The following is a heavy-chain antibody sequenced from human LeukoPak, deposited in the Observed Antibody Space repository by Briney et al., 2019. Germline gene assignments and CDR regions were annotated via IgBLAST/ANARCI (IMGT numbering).Heavy chain of an antibody. D-gene: IGHD1-1*01. V-gene: IGHV4-31*06. CDR3: TTLTFNRYFDL. Sequence: TLSLTCTVSSGAISSGTYYWSWIRQHPGKGLEWIGYIYYSGSTYSNPSLKSRVAISLDMSKNQFSLKLSSVTAADTAVYYCTTLTFNRYFDLWGRGTLVTVSS. CDR2: IYYSGST. J-gene: IGHJ2*01. CDR1: SGAISSGTYY.